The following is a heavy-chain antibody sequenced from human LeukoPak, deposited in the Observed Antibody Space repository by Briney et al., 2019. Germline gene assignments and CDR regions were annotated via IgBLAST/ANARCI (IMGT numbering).Heavy chain of an antibody. Sequence: GRSLRLSCAASGFTFSSYSMNWVRQAPGKGLEWVSSVSSSSSYIYYADSVKGRFTISRDNAKNSLYLQMNSLRAEDTAVYYCARDSRTGTFDYWGQGTLVTVSS. D-gene: IGHD1-1*01. J-gene: IGHJ4*02. CDR2: VSSSSSYI. CDR1: GFTFSSYS. V-gene: IGHV3-21*01. CDR3: ARDSRTGTFDY.